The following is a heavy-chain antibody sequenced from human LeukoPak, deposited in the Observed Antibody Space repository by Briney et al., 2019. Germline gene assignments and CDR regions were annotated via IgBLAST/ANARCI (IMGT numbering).Heavy chain of an antibody. CDR3: ARFIPSFAQYYFDY. D-gene: IGHD3-16*01. CDR1: GYTFASYG. J-gene: IGHJ4*02. Sequence: ASVKVSCKASGYTFASYGINWVRQAPGQGLEWMGWISAYNGNTNYAQKLQGRVTMTTDTSTSTAYMELRSLRSDDTAVYYCARFIPSFAQYYFDYWGQGTLVTVSS. CDR2: ISAYNGNT. V-gene: IGHV1-18*01.